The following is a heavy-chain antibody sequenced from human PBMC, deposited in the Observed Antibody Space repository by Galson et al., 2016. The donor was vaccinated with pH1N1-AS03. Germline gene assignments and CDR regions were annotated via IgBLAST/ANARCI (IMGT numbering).Heavy chain of an antibody. J-gene: IGHJ4*02. Sequence: SLRLSCAASGLTVNTNYMSWVRQAPGKGLEWVSTICSGGRTYYADSGKGRFTISRDNSKNTLYLQMNSLRAEDTAVYYCVRNDYENVDLQGFYFDYWGQGTLVAVSS. CDR2: ICSGGRT. CDR1: GLTVNTNY. D-gene: IGHD4/OR15-4a*01. V-gene: IGHV3-53*01. CDR3: VRNDYENVDLQGFYFDY.